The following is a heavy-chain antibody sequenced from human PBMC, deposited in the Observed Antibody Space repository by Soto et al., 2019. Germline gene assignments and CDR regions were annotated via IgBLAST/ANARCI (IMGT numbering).Heavy chain of an antibody. J-gene: IGHJ6*02. D-gene: IGHD2-15*01. CDR2: ISSSGSTI. Sequence: EVQLVESGGGLVQPGGSLRLSCAASGFTFSSYEMNWVRQAPGKGLEWVSYISSSGSTIYYADSVKGRFTISRDNAKNSLYLQMNSLRAEDTAVYYCARGPIEMTTPGNIYYYYYGMDVWGQGTTVTVSS. CDR1: GFTFSSYE. CDR3: ARGPIEMTTPGNIYYYYYGMDV. V-gene: IGHV3-48*03.